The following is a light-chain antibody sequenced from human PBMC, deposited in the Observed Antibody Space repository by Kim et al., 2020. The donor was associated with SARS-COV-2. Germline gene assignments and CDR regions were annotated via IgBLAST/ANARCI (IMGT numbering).Light chain of an antibody. CDR1: QSVSNN. CDR2: GAS. J-gene: IGKJ2*01. V-gene: IGKV3-15*01. Sequence: EIVMTQSPATLSLSPGERATLSCRASQSVSNNLSWYQQKPDQAPRLVIYGASTSATGIPARVSGSGSGSEFALTISSLQSEDVAVVYCQQYNDWPPGDTFGQGTKLEI. CDR3: QQYNDWPPGDT.